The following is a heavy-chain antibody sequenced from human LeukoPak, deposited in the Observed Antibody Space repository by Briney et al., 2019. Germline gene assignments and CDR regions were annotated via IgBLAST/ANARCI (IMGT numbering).Heavy chain of an antibody. CDR1: GYTFTGYY. J-gene: IGHJ2*01. Sequence: ASVKVSCKASGYTFTGYYMHWVRQAPGQGLEWMGWINPNSGGTNYAQKFQGRVTMTRDTSISTAYMELSRLRSDDTAVYYCARKGGTTVVTPVYWYFDLWGRGTLVTVSS. V-gene: IGHV1-2*02. CDR3: ARKGGTTVVTPVYWYFDL. D-gene: IGHD4-23*01. CDR2: INPNSGGT.